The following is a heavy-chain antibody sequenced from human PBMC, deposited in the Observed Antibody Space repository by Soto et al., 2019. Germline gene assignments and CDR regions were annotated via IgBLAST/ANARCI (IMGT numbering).Heavy chain of an antibody. Sequence: QAQLQESGPGLVRPSGTLSLTCTVSRFSVTNNKYWNWVRQSPGKALEWIGEIYHSGATYYNPSLSGRASIPIDKSNNQISQNLTPVTAADTAVYYCARDSRYCTDGGCSIMRDAFAVWGQGTLDPVSS. CDR2: IYHSGAT. CDR3: ARDSRYCTDGGCSIMRDAFAV. CDR1: RFSVTNNKY. J-gene: IGHJ3*01. D-gene: IGHD2-15*01. V-gene: IGHV4-4*02.